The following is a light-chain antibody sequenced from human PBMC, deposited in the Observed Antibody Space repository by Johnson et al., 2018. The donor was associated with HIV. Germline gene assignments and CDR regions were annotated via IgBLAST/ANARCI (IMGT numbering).Light chain of an antibody. Sequence: QSVLTQPPSVSAAPGQKVTISCSGSSSNIGNNYVSWYQQLPGTAPKLLIYDNNKRPSGIPDRFSGSKSGTSATLGITGLQTVDAADYYCGTWDSSLSAGVFGTGTKVTVL. V-gene: IGLV1-51*01. CDR2: DNN. CDR3: GTWDSSLSAGV. CDR1: SSNIGNNY. J-gene: IGLJ1*01.